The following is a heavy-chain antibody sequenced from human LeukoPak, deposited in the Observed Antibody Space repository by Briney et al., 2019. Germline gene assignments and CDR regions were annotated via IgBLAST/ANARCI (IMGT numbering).Heavy chain of an antibody. CDR2: IISSSNYI. Sequence: PGGSLRLSCAASGFTFSTYNMNCVRQAPGKGLEWVSSIISSSNYIYYADSVKGRFTISRNHPKHSPYLQMNSMRAEDTDVYYCARDVGASAPDAFDIWGQGTMVTVPS. CDR1: GFTFSTYN. V-gene: IGHV3-21*01. CDR3: ARDVGASAPDAFDI. D-gene: IGHD1-26*01. J-gene: IGHJ3*02.